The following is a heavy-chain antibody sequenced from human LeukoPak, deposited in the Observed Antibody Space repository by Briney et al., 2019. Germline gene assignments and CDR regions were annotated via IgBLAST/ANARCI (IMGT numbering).Heavy chain of an antibody. Sequence: ASVKVSCKASGGTFSSYTISWVRQAPGQGLEWMGRIIPILGIANYAQKFQGRVTITADKSTSIAYMELSSLRSEDTAVYYCARGGLGMTTVTKFDYWGQGTLVTVSS. V-gene: IGHV1-69*02. CDR2: IIPILGIA. CDR3: ARGGLGMTTVTKFDY. D-gene: IGHD4-17*01. CDR1: GGTFSSYT. J-gene: IGHJ4*02.